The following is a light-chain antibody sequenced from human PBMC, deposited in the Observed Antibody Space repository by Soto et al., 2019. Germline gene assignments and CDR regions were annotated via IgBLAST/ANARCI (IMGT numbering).Light chain of an antibody. CDR1: QSVNIN. CDR2: GAS. V-gene: IGKV3D-15*01. CDR3: QQYKDWPPLT. Sequence: EIAMTQSPVTLSASPGERVTLSCRACQSVNINLAWYQQRPGQAPRVLIYGASNRASGIPDRFSGSGSGTDFTLTISSLEPDDFALYYCQQYKDWPPLTFGGGTRVEIK. J-gene: IGKJ4*01.